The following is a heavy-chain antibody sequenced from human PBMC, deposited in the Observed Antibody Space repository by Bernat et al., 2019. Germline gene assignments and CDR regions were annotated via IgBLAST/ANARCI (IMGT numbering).Heavy chain of an antibody. V-gene: IGHV3-74*01. CDR1: GFTFSNYW. CDR2: ISSDGSTK. D-gene: IGHD5-18*01. CDR3: AREGSDTPYNWFDP. Sequence: EVQLVESGGGFVQPGGSLRLSCAASGFTFSNYWMHWVRQAPGKGLVWVSRISSDGSTKSYADSVKGRFTISRDNAKNTLFLQMNSLSAEDTAVYFCAREGSDTPYNWFDPWGQGTLVTVSS. J-gene: IGHJ5*02.